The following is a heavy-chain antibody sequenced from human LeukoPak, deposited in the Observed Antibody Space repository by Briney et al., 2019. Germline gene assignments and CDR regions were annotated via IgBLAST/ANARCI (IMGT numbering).Heavy chain of an antibody. V-gene: IGHV1-46*01. CDR2: ISPSGGST. CDR3: ATIGYCSSTSCLNFDY. J-gene: IGHJ4*02. CDR1: GYTFTSNY. Sequence: GASVKVSCKAFGYTFTSNYMHWVRQAPGQGPEWMGVISPSGGSTTYAQKFQGRVTLTRDMSTSTVYMELSSLRSEDTAVYYCATIGYCSSTSCLNFDYWGQGTLVTVSS. D-gene: IGHD2-2*01.